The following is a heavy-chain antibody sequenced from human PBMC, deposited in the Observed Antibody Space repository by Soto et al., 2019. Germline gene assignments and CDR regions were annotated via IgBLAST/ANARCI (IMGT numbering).Heavy chain of an antibody. D-gene: IGHD6-19*01. CDR1: GGGVYSDGYY. J-gene: IGHJ4*01. V-gene: IGHV4-39*01. Sequence: SETLSLTCTVSGGGVYSDGYYWGWIRRPPGQGLEWIGNIYYSGSTYSNPSLKSRVTISVDTSNNQLSLKLRSVTAADTAVYYCARHDGFSSGWIFDYWGHGTLVTVS. CDR3: ARHDGFSSGWIFDY. CDR2: IYYSGST.